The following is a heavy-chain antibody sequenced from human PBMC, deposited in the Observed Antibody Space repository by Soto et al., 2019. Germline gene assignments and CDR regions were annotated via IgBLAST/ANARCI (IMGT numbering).Heavy chain of an antibody. Sequence: QVQLQQWGAGLLKPSETLSLTCAVYAGSFSGYYWSWIRQPPGKGLEWIGEINHSGSTNYNPSLKSRVTISVDTSKNQFSLKLSSVTAADTAVYYCARRQREVLWFGAGYYYSMDVWGKGTTVTVSS. CDR2: INHSGST. CDR3: ARRQREVLWFGAGYYYSMDV. D-gene: IGHD3-10*01. V-gene: IGHV4-34*01. J-gene: IGHJ6*03. CDR1: AGSFSGYY.